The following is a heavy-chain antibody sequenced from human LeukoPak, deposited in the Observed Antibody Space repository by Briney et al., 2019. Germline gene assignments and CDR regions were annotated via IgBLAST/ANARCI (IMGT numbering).Heavy chain of an antibody. Sequence: GGSLRLSCAASGFIFSNYAMYWVRQAPGKGLEWVSAISGRSDNTYYADSVKGRFTLSRDSSKNTLYLQMNSLRADDTAVYYCAKWGDYDVMTGYYVSDFWGQGTLVTVSS. CDR2: ISGRSDNT. CDR3: AKWGDYDVMTGYYVSDF. D-gene: IGHD3-9*01. V-gene: IGHV3-23*01. CDR1: GFIFSNYA. J-gene: IGHJ4*02.